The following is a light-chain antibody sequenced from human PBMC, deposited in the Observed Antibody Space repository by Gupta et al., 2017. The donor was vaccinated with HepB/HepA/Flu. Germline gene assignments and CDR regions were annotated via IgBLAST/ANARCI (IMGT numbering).Light chain of an antibody. CDR1: QSISSY. CDR3: QQSDSTLSIT. J-gene: IGKJ5*01. V-gene: IGKV1-39*01. Sequence: DIQMTQSPSSLSASVGDRVTITCRASQSISSYLNWYQQKPGKAPKLLIYAASSLQSGVPSRFSGSGSGTDFTLTISSRQPEDFATYYCQQSDSTLSITFGQGTQLEIK. CDR2: AAS.